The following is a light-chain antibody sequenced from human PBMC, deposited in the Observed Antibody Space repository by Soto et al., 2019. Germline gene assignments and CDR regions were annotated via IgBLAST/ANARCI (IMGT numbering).Light chain of an antibody. CDR3: SSYTSSSTLNV. Sequence: QSVLTQPASVSGSPGQSITDSCTGTSSDVGGYNYVSWYQQHPGKAPKLMIYKVSNRPSGVSNRFSGSKSGNTASLTISGLQAEDEADYYCSSYTSSSTLNVFGTETKLTVL. J-gene: IGLJ1*01. V-gene: IGLV2-14*01. CDR1: SSDVGGYNY. CDR2: KVS.